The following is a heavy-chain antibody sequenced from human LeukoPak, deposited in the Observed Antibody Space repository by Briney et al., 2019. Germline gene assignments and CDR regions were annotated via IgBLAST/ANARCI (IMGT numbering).Heavy chain of an antibody. CDR3: ARDWDYGGNSGLDY. V-gene: IGHV1-69*04. CDR1: GYTFTSYA. J-gene: IGHJ4*02. D-gene: IGHD4-23*01. Sequence: SVKVSCKASGYTFTSYAMNWVRQAPGQGLEWMGRIIPILGIANYAQKFQGRVTITADKSTSTAYMELSSLRSEDTAVYYCARDWDYGGNSGLDYWGQGTLVTVSS. CDR2: IIPILGIA.